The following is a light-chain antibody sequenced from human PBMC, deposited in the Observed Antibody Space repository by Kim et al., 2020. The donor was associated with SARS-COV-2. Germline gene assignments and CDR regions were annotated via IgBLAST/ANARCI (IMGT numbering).Light chain of an antibody. J-gene: IGKJ4*01. CDR2: DAS. CDR1: RRVGTY. Sequence: SVGDRVPISGRASRRVGTYLIWYQQSPGKVPKLLIHDASHLQGGVPSRFSGSGSGTDFTLTINNLQPEDSAVYYCQQANTLPPTFGGGTKVEIK. CDR3: QQANTLPPT. V-gene: IGKV1-12*01.